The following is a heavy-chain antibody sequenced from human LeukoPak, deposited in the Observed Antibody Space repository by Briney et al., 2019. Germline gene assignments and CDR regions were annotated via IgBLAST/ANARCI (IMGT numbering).Heavy chain of an antibody. J-gene: IGHJ5*02. CDR2: INACNGNT. CDR3: ARGYHYYDSSGYYRTPWFDP. D-gene: IGHD3-22*01. V-gene: IGHV1-3*03. CDR1: GYTFTSYA. Sequence: ASVKVSCKASGYTFTSYAMHWVRQAPGQRLEWMGWINACNGNTKYSQEFQGRVTITWDTSASTAYMELSSLRSEDMAVYYCARGYHYYDSSGYYRTPWFDPRGQGTLVTVSS.